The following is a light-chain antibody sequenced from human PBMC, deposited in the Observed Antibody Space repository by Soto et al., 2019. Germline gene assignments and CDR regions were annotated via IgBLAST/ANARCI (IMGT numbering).Light chain of an antibody. V-gene: IGKV1-27*01. CDR1: QGISNY. J-gene: IGKJ1*01. CDR2: GAS. Sequence: DIQLTQSPSSLSASVGDRVTITCRASQGISNYLAWYQQKPGKVPKLLIYGASTLQSGVSSRFSGSGSGTDFTLTISSLQPEDVETYYCQKYNSAPRTFGQGTKVEIK. CDR3: QKYNSAPRT.